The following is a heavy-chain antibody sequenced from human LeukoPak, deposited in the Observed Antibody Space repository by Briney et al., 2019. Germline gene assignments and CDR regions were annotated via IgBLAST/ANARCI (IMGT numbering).Heavy chain of an antibody. J-gene: IGHJ4*02. CDR1: GFTFSASS. D-gene: IGHD3-9*01. V-gene: IGHV3-73*01. CDR3: AKVSSTLVLRYFDWRLGFIDY. CDR2: IRNKVNNYAT. Sequence: GGSLRLSCAASGFTFSASSLHWVRQASGKGLEWVGRIRNKVNNYATTYAPSVKGRFNFTRDDSKNTAYLQMNSLKPEDTAVYYCAKVSSTLVLRYFDWRLGFIDYWGQGTLVAVSS.